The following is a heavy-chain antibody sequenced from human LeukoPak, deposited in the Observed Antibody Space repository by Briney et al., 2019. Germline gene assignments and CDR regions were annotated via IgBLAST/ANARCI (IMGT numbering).Heavy chain of an antibody. J-gene: IGHJ4*02. CDR3: ARVLRASVWDNSGHPDY. CDR2: IIPIFGTA. Sequence: SVKVSCKASGGTFSSYAISWVRQAPGQGLEWMGGIIPIFGTANYAQKFQGRVTITTDESTSTAYMELSSLRSEDTAVYYCARVLRASVWDNSGHPDYWGQGALVTVSS. D-gene: IGHD3-22*01. CDR1: GGTFSSYA. V-gene: IGHV1-69*05.